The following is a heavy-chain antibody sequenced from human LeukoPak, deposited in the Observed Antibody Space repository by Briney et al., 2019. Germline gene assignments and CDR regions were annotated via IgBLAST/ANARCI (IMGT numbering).Heavy chain of an antibody. CDR3: ARALGNSTGDY. Sequence: PGGSQRLSCAASGFTLSSYWMSWVRQAPGKGLEWVANIKHDGSEEYYGDSVRGRFTISRDNAKNSLILQMNSLRGEDTAVYYCARALGNSTGDYWGQGTLVTVSS. V-gene: IGHV3-7*04. CDR2: IKHDGSEE. D-gene: IGHD7-27*01. CDR1: GFTLSSYW. J-gene: IGHJ4*02.